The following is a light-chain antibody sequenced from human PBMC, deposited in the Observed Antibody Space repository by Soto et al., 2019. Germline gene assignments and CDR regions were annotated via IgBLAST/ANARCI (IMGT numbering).Light chain of an antibody. Sequence: EIVLTQSPGTLSLSPGERATLSCRASQSVSSSYLAWYQQKPGQAPRLLIYGASSRATGIPDRFSGSGSGTDFTLTISRLEPEDFAVYYCQQDYNLPWTFGQGAKVDIK. CDR2: GAS. CDR3: QQDYNLPWT. CDR1: QSVSSSY. V-gene: IGKV3-20*01. J-gene: IGKJ1*01.